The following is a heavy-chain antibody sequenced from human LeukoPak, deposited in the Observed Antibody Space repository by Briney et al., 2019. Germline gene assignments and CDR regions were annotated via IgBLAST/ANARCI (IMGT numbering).Heavy chain of an antibody. CDR1: GFTFSRTG. D-gene: IGHD3-9*01. J-gene: IGHJ6*02. CDR3: AKSPSYYDILTGYYTYYGMDV. CDR2: IWYDGRQK. V-gene: IGHV3-33*06. Sequence: PGRSLRLSCAASGFTFSRTGMHWVRQAPGKGLEWVAVIWYDGRQKYYVDSVKGRFTISRDNSKNTLYLQMNSLRAEDTAVYYCAKSPSYYDILTGYYTYYGMDVWGQGTTVTVSS.